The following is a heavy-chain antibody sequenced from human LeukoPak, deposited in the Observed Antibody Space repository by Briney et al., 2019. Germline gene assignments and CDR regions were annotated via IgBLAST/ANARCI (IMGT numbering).Heavy chain of an antibody. D-gene: IGHD6-19*01. CDR3: ARETSLMGCASGLGFNY. J-gene: IGHJ4*02. V-gene: IGHV4-59*01. Sequence: PSETLSLTCTVSGGSISSWYWSWIRQPPGKGLEWIGYIYDSGNTNYNPSLKSRVTISIDTSKNQFSLKLTSVTAADTATYYCARETSLMGCASGLGFNYWGQGILVTVSS. CDR1: GGSISSWY. CDR2: IYDSGNT.